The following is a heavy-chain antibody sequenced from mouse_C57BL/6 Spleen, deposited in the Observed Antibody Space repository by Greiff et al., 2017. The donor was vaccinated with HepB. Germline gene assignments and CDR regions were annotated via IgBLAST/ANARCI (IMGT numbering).Heavy chain of an antibody. Sequence: QVHVKQSGAELAKPGASVKLSCKASGYTFTSYWMHWVKQRPGQGLEWIGYINPSSGYTKYNQKFKDKATLTADKSSSTAYMQLSSLTYEDSAVYYCAIYYYGRGYFDYWGQGTTLTVSS. J-gene: IGHJ2*01. CDR1: GYTFTSYW. D-gene: IGHD1-1*01. CDR3: AIYYYGRGYFDY. CDR2: INPSSGYT. V-gene: IGHV1-7*01.